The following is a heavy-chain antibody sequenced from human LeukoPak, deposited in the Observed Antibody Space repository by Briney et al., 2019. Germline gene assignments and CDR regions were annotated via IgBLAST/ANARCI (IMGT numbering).Heavy chain of an antibody. D-gene: IGHD3-10*01. Sequence: GASVKVSCKASGGTFSSYAISWVRQAPGQGLEWMGWISAYNGNTNYAQKLQGRVTMTTDTSTSTAYMELRSLRSDDTAVYYCARDTPWVVRRENGMDVWGQGTTVTVSS. J-gene: IGHJ6*02. CDR3: ARDTPWVVRRENGMDV. CDR2: ISAYNGNT. V-gene: IGHV1-18*01. CDR1: GGTFSSYA.